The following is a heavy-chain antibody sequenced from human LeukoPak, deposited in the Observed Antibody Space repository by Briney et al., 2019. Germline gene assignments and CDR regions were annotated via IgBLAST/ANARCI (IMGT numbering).Heavy chain of an antibody. CDR3: ARGRYVTTRGGAAAGFLDY. CDR1: GGSISSYY. Sequence: SETLSLTCTVSGGSISSYYWSWIRQPPGKGLEWIGYIYYSGSTNYNPSLKSRVTISVDTSKNQFSLKLSSVTAADTAVYYCARGRYVTTRGGAAAGFLDYWGQGTLVTVST. D-gene: IGHD6-13*01. CDR2: IYYSGST. V-gene: IGHV4-59*12. J-gene: IGHJ4*02.